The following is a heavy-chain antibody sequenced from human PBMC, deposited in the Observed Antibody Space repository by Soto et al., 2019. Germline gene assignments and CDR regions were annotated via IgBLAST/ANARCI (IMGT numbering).Heavy chain of an antibody. CDR3: ASSLLTPFDY. J-gene: IGHJ4*02. CDR2: INSDGSST. D-gene: IGHD7-27*01. CDR1: GFTFNNYW. Sequence: GSLRLSCAASGFTFNNYWMHWVRQAPGKGLVWVLRINSDGSSTSYADSVKGRFTISRDNAKNTLYLQMNSLRAEDTAVYYCASSLLTPFDYWGQGTLVTVPS. V-gene: IGHV3-74*01.